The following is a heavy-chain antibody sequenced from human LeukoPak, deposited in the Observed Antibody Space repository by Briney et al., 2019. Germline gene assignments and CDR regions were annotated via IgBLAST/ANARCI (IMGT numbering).Heavy chain of an antibody. D-gene: IGHD5-12*01. CDR1: GGSFSGYY. CDR2: ISHRGST. CDR3: AREVAVARGAFDI. V-gene: IGHV4-34*01. J-gene: IGHJ3*02. Sequence: WETLSLTCAVYGGSFSGYYWSWIRQPPGKALEWIGEISHRGSTNYNPSLKSRVIMSVDTSKNQFSLNLGSVTAADTAVYYCAREVAVARGAFDIWGQGTMVTVSS.